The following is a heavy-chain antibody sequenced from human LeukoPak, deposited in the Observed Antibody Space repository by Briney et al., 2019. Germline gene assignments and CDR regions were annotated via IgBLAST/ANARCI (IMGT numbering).Heavy chain of an antibody. CDR2: IYHSGST. V-gene: IGHV4-30-2*01. Sequence: PSETLSLTCTVSGGSISSGGYYWSWIRRPPGKGLEWIGYIYHSGSTYYNPSLKSRVTISVDRSKNQFSLKLSSATAADTAVYYCARGITIFGVVTPDAFDIWGQGTMVTVSS. J-gene: IGHJ3*02. D-gene: IGHD3-3*01. CDR3: ARGITIFGVVTPDAFDI. CDR1: GGSISSGGYY.